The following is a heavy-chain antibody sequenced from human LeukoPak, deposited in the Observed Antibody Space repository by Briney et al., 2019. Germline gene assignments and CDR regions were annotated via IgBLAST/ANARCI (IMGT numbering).Heavy chain of an antibody. D-gene: IGHD3-22*01. CDR1: GYTFTSYG. V-gene: IGHV1-18*01. J-gene: IGHJ4*02. CDR3: ARVQDTYYYDSSGYYPLDY. Sequence: ASVKVSCKASGYTFTSYGISWVRQAPGQGLEWMGWISAYNGNTNYAQKLQGRVTMTTDTSTSTAYMGLRSLRSDDTAVYYCARVQDTYYYDSSGYYPLDYWGQGTLVTVSS. CDR2: ISAYNGNT.